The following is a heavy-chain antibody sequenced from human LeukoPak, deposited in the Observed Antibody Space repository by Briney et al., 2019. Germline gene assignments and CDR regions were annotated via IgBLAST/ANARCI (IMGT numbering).Heavy chain of an antibody. D-gene: IGHD2-2*01. J-gene: IGHJ5*02. CDR3: ARDRGYCSGTTCYPRFDP. Sequence: SETLSLTCTVSGGSISSSSYYWGWIRQPPGKGLEWIGSTYYSGSTYYNPSLESRVTMSVDTSRNQFSLNLTSVTAADTAVYYCARDRGYCSGTTCYPRFDPWGQGTLVTVSS. V-gene: IGHV4-39*07. CDR1: GGSISSSSYY. CDR2: TYYSGST.